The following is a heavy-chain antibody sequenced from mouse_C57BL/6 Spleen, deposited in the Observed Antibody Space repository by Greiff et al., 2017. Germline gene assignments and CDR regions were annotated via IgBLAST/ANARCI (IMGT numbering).Heavy chain of an antibody. V-gene: IGHV14-2*01. CDR2: IDTEDGET. Sequence: EVQLQQSGAELVKPGASVKLSCTASGFNIQDYYMHWVKQRTEQGLEWIGRIDTEDGETKYAPKFPGKATITADTSSNPAYLQISCLTSEYTAVYYCARLRRDYYAMDYWGQGTSVTVSS. J-gene: IGHJ4*01. CDR3: ARLRRDYYAMDY. CDR1: GFNIQDYY. D-gene: IGHD2-12*01.